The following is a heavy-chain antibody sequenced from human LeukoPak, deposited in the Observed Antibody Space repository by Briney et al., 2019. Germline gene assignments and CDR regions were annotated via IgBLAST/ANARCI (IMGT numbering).Heavy chain of an antibody. CDR2: IYYSGST. D-gene: IGHD3-22*01. V-gene: IGHV4-30-4*01. CDR3: ARLTYYYDSSGYSHFDY. J-gene: IGHJ4*02. CDR1: GGSISSGDYY. Sequence: SQTLSLACTVSGGSISSGDYYWSWIRQPPGKGLEWIGYIYYSGSTYYNPSLKSRVTISVDTSKNQFSLKLSSVTAADTAVYYCARLTYYYDSSGYSHFDYWGQGTLVTVSS.